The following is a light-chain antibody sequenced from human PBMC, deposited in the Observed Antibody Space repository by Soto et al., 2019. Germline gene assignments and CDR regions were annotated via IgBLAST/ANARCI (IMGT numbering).Light chain of an antibody. Sequence: QSVLTQPASVSGSPGQSITISCTGTSGDFGGYNYVSWYQQHPGKVPKLIIYEVSKRPSGVSNRFSGSKSGNTASLTISGLQGEDESHYYCSSYTSDTTVLFGGGTKVTVL. J-gene: IGLJ2*01. CDR2: EVS. CDR3: SSYTSDTTVL. V-gene: IGLV2-14*01. CDR1: SGDFGGYNY.